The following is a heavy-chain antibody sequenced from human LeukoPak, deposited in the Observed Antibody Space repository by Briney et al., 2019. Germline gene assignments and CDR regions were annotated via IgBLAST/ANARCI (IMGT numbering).Heavy chain of an antibody. Sequence: GGSLRLSCVASGFTFSSYAMHWVRQAPGKGLEWVAVISYDGSNKYYADSVKGRFTISRDNSKNTLYLQMNSLRAEDTAIYYCAKVTGGSDWSEQYFDYWGQGTLVTVSS. V-gene: IGHV3-30-3*01. D-gene: IGHD3-9*01. CDR1: GFTFSSYA. CDR3: AKVTGGSDWSEQYFDY. CDR2: ISYDGSNK. J-gene: IGHJ4*02.